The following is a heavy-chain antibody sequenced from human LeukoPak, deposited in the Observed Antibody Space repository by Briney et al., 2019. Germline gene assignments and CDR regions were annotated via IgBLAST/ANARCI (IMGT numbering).Heavy chain of an antibody. CDR2: INSDGSST. J-gene: IGHJ4*02. CDR3: ASGGHGYSGYDPDFDY. CDR1: GFTFSSYW. Sequence: GESLRLSCAASGFTFSSYWMHWVRQAPGKGLVWVSRINSDGSSTNYADSVKGRFTISRDNAKNTLYLQMNSLRAGDTAVYYCASGGHGYSGYDPDFDYWGQGTLVTVSS. D-gene: IGHD5-12*01. V-gene: IGHV3-74*01.